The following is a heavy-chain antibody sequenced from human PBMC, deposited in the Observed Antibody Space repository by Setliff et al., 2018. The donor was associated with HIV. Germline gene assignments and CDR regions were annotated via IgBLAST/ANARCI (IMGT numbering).Heavy chain of an antibody. CDR1: GFTLSGYW. CDR2: ISPDGSAT. Sequence: GSLRLSCAASGFTLSGYWLSWVRQAPGKGLEWVANISPDGSATYYVDSVKGRFTISRDNAKNSLYLQMNSLRVEDTAVYYCAREFLSGGSCYNYWGQGTLVTVSS. CDR3: AREFLSGGSCYNY. D-gene: IGHD2-21*01. V-gene: IGHV3-7*01. J-gene: IGHJ4*02.